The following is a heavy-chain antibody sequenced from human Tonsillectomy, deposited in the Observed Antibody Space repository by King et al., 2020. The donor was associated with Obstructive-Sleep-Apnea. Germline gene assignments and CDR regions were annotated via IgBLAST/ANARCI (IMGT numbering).Heavy chain of an antibody. V-gene: IGHV1-24*01. CDR3: ATVTWGRGGNYFDS. Sequence: VQLVQSGAEVKKPGASVKVSCKVSGNTLTELSMHWVRQAPGKGLEWMGGFDPEGGDTFYAQKFQGRVTMTEDTSTDTAYMELSSLRSEDTAVYYCATVTWGRGGNYFDSWGQGTLVTVSS. D-gene: IGHD3-10*01. J-gene: IGHJ4*02. CDR2: FDPEGGDT. CDR1: GNTLTELS.